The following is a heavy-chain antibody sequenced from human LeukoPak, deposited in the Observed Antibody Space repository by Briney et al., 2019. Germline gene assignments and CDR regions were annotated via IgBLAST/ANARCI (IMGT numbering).Heavy chain of an antibody. J-gene: IGHJ6*03. CDR2: MNPNSGNT. Sequence: ASVKVSCKASGYTFTGYDINWVRQATGQGLEWMGWMNPNSGNTGYAQKFQGRVTITRNTSISTAYMELSSLRSEDTAVYYCARGLRYYYYMDVWGKGTTVTVSS. CDR1: GYTFTGYD. V-gene: IGHV1-8*03. CDR3: ARGLRYYYYMDV.